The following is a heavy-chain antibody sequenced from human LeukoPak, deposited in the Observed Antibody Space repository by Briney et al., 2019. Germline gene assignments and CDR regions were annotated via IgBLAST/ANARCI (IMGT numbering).Heavy chain of an antibody. J-gene: IGHJ6*03. V-gene: IGHV4-59*08. CDR3: ARYTYGDYGIHYYYMDV. CDR2: IFYSGST. D-gene: IGHD4-17*01. CDR1: GGSLSSYY. Sequence: SETLSLTCTLPGGSLSSYYWSWIRQPPGKGLEWIWHIFYSGSTNYNPSLKSRVTISVDTSNNQFSLKLSSVTAADTAVYYCARYTYGDYGIHYYYMDVWGKGTTVTVSS.